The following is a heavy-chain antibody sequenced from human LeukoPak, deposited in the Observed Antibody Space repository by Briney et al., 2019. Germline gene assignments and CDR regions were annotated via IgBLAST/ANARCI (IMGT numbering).Heavy chain of an antibody. D-gene: IGHD6-19*01. J-gene: IGHJ4*02. CDR1: GGSFSGYY. CDR3: ARGLSNEAVAANTPFDY. V-gene: IGHV4-34*01. Sequence: PSETLSLTCAVYGGSFSGYYWSWIRQPPGKGREWIGEINHSGSTNYNPSLKSRVTISVDTSKNQFSLKLSSVTAADTAVYYCARGLSNEAVAANTPFDYWGQGTLVTVSS. CDR2: INHSGST.